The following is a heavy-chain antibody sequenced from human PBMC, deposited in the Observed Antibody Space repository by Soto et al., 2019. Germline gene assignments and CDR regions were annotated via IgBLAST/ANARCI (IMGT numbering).Heavy chain of an antibody. CDR1: GFTFSSYA. CDR2: ISGSGGST. V-gene: IGHV3-23*01. J-gene: IGHJ6*02. D-gene: IGHD3-10*01. Sequence: GGSLRLSCAASGFTFSSYAMSWVRRAPGKGLEWVSAISGSGGSTYYADSVKGRFTISRDNSKNTIYLQKNSLRVEDTAVYYCANLVVVRGVISTGYYYGMDVWGQGTTVTVSS. CDR3: ANLVVVRGVISTGYYYGMDV.